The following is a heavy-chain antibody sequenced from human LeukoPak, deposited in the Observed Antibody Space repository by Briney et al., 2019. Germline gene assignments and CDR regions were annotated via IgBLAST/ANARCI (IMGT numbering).Heavy chain of an antibody. Sequence: SETLSLTCTVSGGSISSSSYYWGWIRQPPGKGLEWIGSIYYSGSTYYNPSLKSRVTISVDTSKNQFSLKLSSVTAADTAVYYCARHSAYEGSDYWGQGTLVTVSS. D-gene: IGHD2-21*01. V-gene: IGHV4-39*01. CDR1: GGSISSSSYY. J-gene: IGHJ4*02. CDR2: IYYSGST. CDR3: ARHSAYEGSDY.